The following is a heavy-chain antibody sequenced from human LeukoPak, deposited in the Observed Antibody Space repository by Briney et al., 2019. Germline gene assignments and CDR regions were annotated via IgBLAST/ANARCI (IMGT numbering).Heavy chain of an antibody. V-gene: IGHV3-30*18. Sequence: GGSLRPSCAASGFTFSSYGMHWVRQAPGKGLEWVAVISYDGSNKYYADSVKGRFTISRDNSMNTLYLQMNSLRAEDTALYYCAKDWEDSGYDYTFDYWGQGTLVTVSS. CDR2: ISYDGSNK. J-gene: IGHJ4*02. CDR3: AKDWEDSGYDYTFDY. CDR1: GFTFSSYG. D-gene: IGHD5-12*01.